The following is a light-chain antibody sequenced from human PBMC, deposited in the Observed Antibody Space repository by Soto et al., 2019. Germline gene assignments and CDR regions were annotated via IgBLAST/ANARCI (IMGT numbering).Light chain of an antibody. CDR1: SSDVGGYGY. V-gene: IGLV2-14*01. Sequence: QSALTQPASVSGSPGQSITISCTGTSSDVGGYGYVSWYQQHPGKAPKLVIYEVINRPSGVSNRFSGSKSGNTASLTISGLQAEDEADYFCTSYTTLSNRVFGTGTKLTVL. CDR3: TSYTTLSNRV. CDR2: EVI. J-gene: IGLJ1*01.